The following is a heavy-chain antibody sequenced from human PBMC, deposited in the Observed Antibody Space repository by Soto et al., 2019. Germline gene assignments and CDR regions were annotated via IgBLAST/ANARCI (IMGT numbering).Heavy chain of an antibody. Sequence: EVQLVESGGGLVQPGRSLRLSCAASGFTFDDYAMHWVRQAPGKGLEWVSGISWNSGSIGYADSVKGRFTISRDNAKNSLYLQMNSLRAEDTALYYCAKDMGGYTGYYYYMDVWGKGTTVTVSS. CDR3: AKDMGGYTGYYYYMDV. J-gene: IGHJ6*03. D-gene: IGHD1-26*01. CDR2: ISWNSGSI. V-gene: IGHV3-9*01. CDR1: GFTFDDYA.